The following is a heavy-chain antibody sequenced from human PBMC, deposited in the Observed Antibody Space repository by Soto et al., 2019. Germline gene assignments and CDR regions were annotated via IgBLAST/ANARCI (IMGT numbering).Heavy chain of an antibody. CDR2: INPNSGGT. Sequence: QVQLVQSGAEVKKPGASVKVSCKASGYTFTGYYMHWVRQAPGQGLEWMGWINPNSGGTNYAQKFQGWVTMTRDTSISTAYMELSWLRSDDTAVYYCARGRNAWYSSGWYYHGTPYYFDYWGQGTLVTVSS. CDR3: ARGRNAWYSSGWYYHGTPYYFDY. V-gene: IGHV1-2*04. J-gene: IGHJ4*02. D-gene: IGHD6-19*01. CDR1: GYTFTGYY.